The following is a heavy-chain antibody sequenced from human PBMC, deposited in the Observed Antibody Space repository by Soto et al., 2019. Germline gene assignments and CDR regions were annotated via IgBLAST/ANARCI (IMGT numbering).Heavy chain of an antibody. D-gene: IGHD2-2*01. Sequence: QVQLVQSGAEVKKPGSSVKVSCKASGGTFSSYAISWVRQAPGQGLEWMGGIIPIFGTANYAQKFQGRVTITADESTSTAYMELSSLRSEDTAVYYCARGSLPGVVVPAAQYGMDVWGQGTTVTVSS. CDR1: GGTFSSYA. CDR2: IIPIFGTA. CDR3: ARGSLPGVVVPAAQYGMDV. J-gene: IGHJ6*02. V-gene: IGHV1-69*01.